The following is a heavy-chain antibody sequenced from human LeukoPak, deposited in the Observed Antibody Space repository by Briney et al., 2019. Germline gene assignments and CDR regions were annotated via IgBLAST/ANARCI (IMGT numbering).Heavy chain of an antibody. J-gene: IGHJ5*02. CDR2: ISSSSIYI. CDR1: GFTFSTYS. CDR3: ARDQTTYLTTTEYKWFDP. V-gene: IGHV3-21*01. D-gene: IGHD1-1*01. Sequence: GGSLRLSCAASGFTFSTYSMNWVRQAPGKGLEWVASISSSSIYIHYADSVKGRFTISRDNAKNSLYLQMNSLRAEDTAVYYCARDQTTYLTTTEYKWFDPWGQGTLVTGSS.